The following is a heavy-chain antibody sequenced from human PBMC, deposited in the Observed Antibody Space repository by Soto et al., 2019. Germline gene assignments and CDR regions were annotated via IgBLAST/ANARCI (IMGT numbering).Heavy chain of an antibody. CDR2: IYYSGST. D-gene: IGHD2-2*01. Sequence: SETLSLTCTVSGGSVSSGSYYWSWLRQPPGKGLEWIAYIYYSGSTNHNPSLKSRVIISVDTSKNQFSLKLSSVTAADTAVYYCARLDCVSPTCQFDYWGQGTLVTVSS. CDR1: GGSVSSGSYY. J-gene: IGHJ4*02. V-gene: IGHV4-61*01. CDR3: ARLDCVSPTCQFDY.